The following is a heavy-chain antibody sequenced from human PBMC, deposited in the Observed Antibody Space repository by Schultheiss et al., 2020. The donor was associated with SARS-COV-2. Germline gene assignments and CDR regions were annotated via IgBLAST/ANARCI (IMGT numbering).Heavy chain of an antibody. J-gene: IGHJ4*02. CDR3: AAEYPGGYDYLAH. V-gene: IGHV3-48*01. CDR1: GFSFKTYP. D-gene: IGHD5-12*01. CDR2: ISRSSDTI. Sequence: GSLRLSCAASGFSFKTYPMNWVRQAPGKGLEWVSRISRSSDTILYADSVQGRFIISRDNVKNSVYLQMNSLRAEDTAVYYCAAEYPGGYDYLAHWGQGTLVTVSS.